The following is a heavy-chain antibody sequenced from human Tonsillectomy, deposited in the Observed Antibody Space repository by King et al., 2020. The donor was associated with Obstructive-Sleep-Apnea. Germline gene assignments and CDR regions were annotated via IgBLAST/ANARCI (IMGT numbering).Heavy chain of an antibody. J-gene: IGHJ6*02. D-gene: IGHD2-15*01. CDR2: IIPIFGTA. Sequence: VQLVESGAEVKKPGSSVKVSCKASGGTFSSYAISWVRQAPGQGLEWMGGIIPIFGTANYAQKFQGRVTITADESTSTAYMELSSLRSEDTAGYYCARERDCSGGSCYSHYYYYGMDVWGQGTTVTVSS. CDR3: ARERDCSGGSCYSHYYYYGMDV. CDR1: GGTFSSYA. V-gene: IGHV1-69*01.